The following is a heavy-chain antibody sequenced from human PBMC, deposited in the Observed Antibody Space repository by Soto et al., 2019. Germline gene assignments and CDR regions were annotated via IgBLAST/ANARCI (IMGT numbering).Heavy chain of an antibody. D-gene: IGHD6-19*01. CDR3: AQDMVGYSSGWYHN. V-gene: IGHV3-9*01. CDR2: ISWNDNNI. J-gene: IGHJ1*01. CDR1: GFNFDDYA. Sequence: EVQLVESGGGLVQPGRSLRLNCVGSGFNFDDYAMHWVRQAPGKGLEWVSGISWNDNNIGYADSVKGRFTISRDNAKNSLYLQMNSLRPEDTALYYCAQDMVGYSSGWYHNWGQGTLVTVPS.